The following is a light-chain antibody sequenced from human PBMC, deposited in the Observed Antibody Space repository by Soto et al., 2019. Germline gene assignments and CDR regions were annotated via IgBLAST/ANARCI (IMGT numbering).Light chain of an antibody. V-gene: IGKV3-15*01. CDR3: QQYNNSLPIT. Sequence: EIVLTPSPVTLSVSPGERATXSCRASQSVSSNLAWCEQKPSQPPTLLIYVASTITTCIPSSLSRGRSGGEFNLTISSVLAEDFAVCYCQQYNNSLPITFRQGTKV. J-gene: IGKJ1*01. CDR2: VAS. CDR1: QSVSSN.